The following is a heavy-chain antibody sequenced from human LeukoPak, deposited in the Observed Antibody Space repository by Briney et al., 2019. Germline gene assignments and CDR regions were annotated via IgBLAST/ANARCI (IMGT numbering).Heavy chain of an antibody. CDR2: IYHSGST. Sequence: SETLSLTCTVSGGSISSYYWGWIRQPPGKGLEWIGSIYHSGSTYYNPSLKSRVTISVDTSKNQFSLKLSSVTAADTAVYYCARRGYSYGTYDEDYYYYYYMDVWGKGTTVTVSS. CDR1: GGSISSYY. D-gene: IGHD5-18*01. V-gene: IGHV4-39*07. CDR3: ARRGYSYGTYDEDYYYYYYMDV. J-gene: IGHJ6*03.